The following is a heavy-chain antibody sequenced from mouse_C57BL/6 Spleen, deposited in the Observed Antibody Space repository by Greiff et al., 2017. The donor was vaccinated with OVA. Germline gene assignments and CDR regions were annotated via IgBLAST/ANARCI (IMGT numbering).Heavy chain of an antibody. J-gene: IGHJ3*01. CDR3: TGTGYDDAGFAY. CDR2: IRNKANNHAT. CDR1: GFTFSDAW. D-gene: IGHD2-2*01. V-gene: IGHV6-6*01. Sequence: EVKVEESGGGLVQPGGSMKLSCAASGFTFSDAWMDWVRQSPEKGLEWVAEIRNKANNHATYYAESVKGRFTISRDDSKSSVYLQMNSLRAEDTGIYYCTGTGYDDAGFAYGGQGTLVTVSA.